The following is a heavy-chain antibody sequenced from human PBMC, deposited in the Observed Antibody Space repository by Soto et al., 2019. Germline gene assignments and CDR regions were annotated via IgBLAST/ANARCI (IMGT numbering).Heavy chain of an antibody. V-gene: IGHV3-48*01. Sequence: PGGSLRLSCAASGFTFSSYSMNWVRQAPGKGLEWVSYISSSSSTIYYADSVKGRFTISRDNAKNSLYLQMNSLRAEDTAVYYCARVPRIGIRGSSWRSLDYWGQGTLVTVSS. J-gene: IGHJ4*02. D-gene: IGHD6-13*01. CDR1: GFTFSSYS. CDR2: ISSSSSTI. CDR3: ARVPRIGIRGSSWRSLDY.